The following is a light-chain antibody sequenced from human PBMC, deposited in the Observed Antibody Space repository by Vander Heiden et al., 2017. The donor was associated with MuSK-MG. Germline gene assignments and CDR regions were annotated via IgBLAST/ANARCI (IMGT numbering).Light chain of an antibody. CDR2: HDY. CDR1: KWGDKD. Sequence: SYPLTQPPSLSVSPAKAANSTCSGRKWGDKDSCWYQQKPGQSLVLLIYHDYKRPSGIPERFSGSNSGNTATLTITGTQTMDEADYYCQAWDSSTFVFGTGTKVTVL. V-gene: IGLV3-1*01. CDR3: QAWDSSTFV. J-gene: IGLJ1*01.